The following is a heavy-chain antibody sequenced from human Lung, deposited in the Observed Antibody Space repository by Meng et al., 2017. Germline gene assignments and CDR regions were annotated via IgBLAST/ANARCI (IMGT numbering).Heavy chain of an antibody. J-gene: IGHJ4*02. CDR2: ITGDGSSP. V-gene: IGHV3-74*01. CDR1: GFTFSTDW. D-gene: IGHD4-17*01. CDR3: ARGGVTTDD. Sequence: EVRRGATGGGLVQAWGSLGLSVAASGFTFSTDWMHWVRQAPGKGLEWVSRITGDGSSPIYADSVQGRFTMSRDNAKNTLSMQMNSLRAEDTAVYYCARGGVTTDDWGQGTLVTVSS.